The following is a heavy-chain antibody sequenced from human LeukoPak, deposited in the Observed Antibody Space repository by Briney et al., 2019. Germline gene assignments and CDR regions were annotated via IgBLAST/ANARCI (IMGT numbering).Heavy chain of an antibody. CDR3: MIAARPIWFDY. Sequence: GASVKVSCKTSGYTFTGHYMHWVRQAPGQGLEWMGWINPNSGGTYYAQKFQGRVTMTRDTSISTAYMELSRLRSDDTAVYYCMIAARPIWFDYWGQGTLVTVS. J-gene: IGHJ4*02. CDR1: GYTFTGHY. D-gene: IGHD6-6*01. V-gene: IGHV1-2*02. CDR2: INPNSGGT.